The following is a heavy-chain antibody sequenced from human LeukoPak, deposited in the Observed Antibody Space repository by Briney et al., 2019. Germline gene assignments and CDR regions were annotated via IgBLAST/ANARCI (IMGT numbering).Heavy chain of an antibody. Sequence: SETLSLTCAVYGGSFSGYYWSWIRQPPGKGLVWIGEINHSGSTNYNPSLKSRVTISVDTSKNQFSLKLNSVTAADTAVYYCARKPGYSSGWYLYWGQGTLVTVSS. J-gene: IGHJ4*02. CDR3: ARKPGYSSGWYLY. CDR1: GGSFSGYY. V-gene: IGHV4-34*01. CDR2: INHSGST. D-gene: IGHD6-19*01.